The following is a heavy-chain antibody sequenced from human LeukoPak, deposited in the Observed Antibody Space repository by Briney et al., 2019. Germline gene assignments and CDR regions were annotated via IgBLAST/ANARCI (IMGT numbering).Heavy chain of an antibody. J-gene: IGHJ3*02. CDR2: ISGSGGGT. V-gene: IGHV3-23*01. D-gene: IGHD6-19*01. CDR1: GFTFSSYA. Sequence: GRSLRLSCAASGFTFSSYAMSWVRQAPGKWLEWVAAISGSGGGTYYADSVKGRFTISRDNSKNTRYLQMNSLRAEDTAVYYCAKDYSSGWYPDDFDIWGQGTMVTVSS. CDR3: AKDYSSGWYPDDFDI.